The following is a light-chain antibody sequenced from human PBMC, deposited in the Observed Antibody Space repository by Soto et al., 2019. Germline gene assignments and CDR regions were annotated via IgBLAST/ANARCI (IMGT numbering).Light chain of an antibody. CDR3: QQDYNLPGT. CDR2: GAS. V-gene: IGKV3D-7*01. J-gene: IGKJ1*01. Sequence: PGERVTLSCRASQSVSSSYLTWYQQKPGQAPRLLIYGASTRATSIPARFSDSGSGTDFTLTISSLQPEDFAVYYCQQDYNLPGTFGQGTKVEIK. CDR1: QSVSSSY.